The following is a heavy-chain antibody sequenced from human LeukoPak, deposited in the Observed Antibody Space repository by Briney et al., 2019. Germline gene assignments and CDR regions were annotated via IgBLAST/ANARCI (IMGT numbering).Heavy chain of an antibody. J-gene: IGHJ4*02. V-gene: IGHV4-34*01. Sequence: SETLSLTCAVYGGSFSGYYWSWIRQPPGKGLEWIGEINHSGSTNYNPSLKSRVTISVDTSKNQFSLKLSSVTAADTAVYYCARGYNEDFDWLLSFDYWGQGTLVTVSS. CDR1: GGSFSGYY. CDR2: INHSGST. D-gene: IGHD3-9*01. CDR3: ARGYNEDFDWLLSFDY.